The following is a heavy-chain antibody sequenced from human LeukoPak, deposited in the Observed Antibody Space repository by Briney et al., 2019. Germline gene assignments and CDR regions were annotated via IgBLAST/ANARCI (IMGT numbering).Heavy chain of an antibody. D-gene: IGHD4-17*01. J-gene: IGHJ5*02. V-gene: IGHV4-4*07. Sequence: SETLSLTCSVSGVSISAYYWSWIRQPAGKGLEWIGRIYPGESIYASENTNYNPSLKSRVSMSGDTSKNQVSLKLRSVTAADTAVYYCARDPTTVPTIFDPWGQGTLVTVSS. CDR1: GVSISAYY. CDR2: IYPGESIYASENT. CDR3: ARDPTTVPTIFDP.